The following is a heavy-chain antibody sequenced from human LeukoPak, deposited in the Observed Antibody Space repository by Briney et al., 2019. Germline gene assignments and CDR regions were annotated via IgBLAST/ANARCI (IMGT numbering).Heavy chain of an antibody. Sequence: SETLSLTCTVSGGSISGYFWSWIRQPAGKGLEWIGRIYSSGSNNYNPSLKSRVTMSLDTSKNHLSLNLSSVNAADTAVYYCVREPTSGREPTSGRPLDYWGQGTLVTVSS. CDR2: IYSSGSN. CDR1: GGSISGYF. V-gene: IGHV4-4*07. CDR3: VREPTSGREPTSGRPLDY. J-gene: IGHJ4*02. D-gene: IGHD5-12*01.